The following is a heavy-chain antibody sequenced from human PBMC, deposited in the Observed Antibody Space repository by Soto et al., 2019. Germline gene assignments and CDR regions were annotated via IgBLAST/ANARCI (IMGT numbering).Heavy chain of an antibody. D-gene: IGHD3-10*01. CDR1: GDSVSSNSAA. V-gene: IGHV6-1*01. CDR2: TYYRSKWYN. J-gene: IGHJ6*02. CDR3: ARGLRASFGVRLSYYYYGMDV. Sequence: SQTLSLTCAISGDSVSSNSAAWNWIRQSPSRGLEWLGRTYYRSKWYNDYAVSVKSRVTMSMDTSKNQFSLKLSSVTAADTAVYYCARGLRASFGVRLSYYYYGMDVWGQGTTVTVSS.